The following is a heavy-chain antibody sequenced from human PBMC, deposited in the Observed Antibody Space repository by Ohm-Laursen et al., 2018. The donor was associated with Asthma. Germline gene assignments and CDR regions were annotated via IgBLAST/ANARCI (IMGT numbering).Heavy chain of an antibody. V-gene: IGHV3-21*01. CDR2: ISSSSSYI. J-gene: IGHJ4*02. CDR1: GFTFSSYS. CDR3: AREDGDY. Sequence: SLRLSCTAPGFTFSSYSMNWVRQAPGKGLEWVSSISSSSSYIYYADSVKGRFTISRDNAKNSLYLQMNSLRAEETAVYYCAREDGDYWGQGTLVTVSS.